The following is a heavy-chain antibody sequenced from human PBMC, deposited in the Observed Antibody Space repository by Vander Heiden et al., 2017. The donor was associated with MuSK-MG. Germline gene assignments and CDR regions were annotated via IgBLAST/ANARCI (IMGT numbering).Heavy chain of an antibody. Sequence: QVQLQESGPGLVKPSETLSLPCTGPGYSISSGYYWGWTRQPPGKGLEWIGSIYHSGSTYYNPSLKSRVTISVDTSKNQFSLKLSSVTAADTAVYYCATRIAVAGDFDYWGQGTLVTVSS. V-gene: IGHV4-38-2*02. CDR1: GYSISSGYY. CDR3: ATRIAVAGDFDY. CDR2: IYHSGST. J-gene: IGHJ4*02. D-gene: IGHD6-19*01.